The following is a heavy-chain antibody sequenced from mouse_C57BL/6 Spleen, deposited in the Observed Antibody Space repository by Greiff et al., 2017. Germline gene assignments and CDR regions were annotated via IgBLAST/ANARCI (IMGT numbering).Heavy chain of an antibody. CDR1: GYTFTSYW. CDR2: IHPNSGST. Sequence: QVQLQQPGAELVKPGASVKLSCKASGYTFTSYWMHWVKQRPGQGLEWIGMIHPNSGSTNYNEKFKSKATLTVDKSSSTAYMQLSSLTSEDSAVYYCAIYYYGSSYGGYFDVWGTGTTVTVSA. CDR3: AIYYYGSSYGGYFDV. V-gene: IGHV1-64*01. J-gene: IGHJ1*03. D-gene: IGHD1-1*01.